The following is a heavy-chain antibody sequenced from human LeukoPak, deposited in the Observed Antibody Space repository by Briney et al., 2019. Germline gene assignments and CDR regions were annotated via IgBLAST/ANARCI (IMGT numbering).Heavy chain of an antibody. CDR1: GFTFSSYE. CDR3: ARDLYYSGRSGIREFDY. V-gene: IGHV3-48*03. D-gene: IGHD5-12*01. J-gene: IGHJ4*02. CDR2: ISSSGSTI. Sequence: GGSLGLSCAASGFTFSSYEMNWVRQAPGKGLEWVSYISSSGSTIYYADSVKGRFTISRDNAKNSLYLQMNSLRAEDTAVYYCARDLYYSGRSGIREFDYWGQGTLVTVSS.